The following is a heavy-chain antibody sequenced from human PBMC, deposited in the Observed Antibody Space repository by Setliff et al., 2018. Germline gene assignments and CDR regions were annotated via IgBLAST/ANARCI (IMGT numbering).Heavy chain of an antibody. J-gene: IGHJ4*02. CDR1: GGSISYNY. CDR3: ARLPPLHTPMALTFDY. V-gene: IGHV4-4*07. D-gene: IGHD5-18*01. Sequence: LSLTCTVSGGSISYNYWSWIRQPAGKGLQWIGRINTSGSTKYNPSLKSRVTMSVDTSKNQFSLKLSAVTAADTAVYYCARLPPLHTPMALTFDYWGQGILVTVSS. CDR2: INTSGST.